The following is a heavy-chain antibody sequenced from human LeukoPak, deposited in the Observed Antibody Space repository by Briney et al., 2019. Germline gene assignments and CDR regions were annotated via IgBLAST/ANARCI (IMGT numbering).Heavy chain of an antibody. Sequence: GGSLRLSCAASGSTFSSYAMSWVRQAPGKGLEWVSAISGSGGSTYYADSVKGRFTISRDNSKNTLYLQMNSLRAEDTAVYYCAKEPPSCSSTSCYSGVDYWGQGTLVTVSS. CDR1: GSTFSSYA. V-gene: IGHV3-23*01. CDR3: AKEPPSCSSTSCYSGVDY. D-gene: IGHD2-2*01. CDR2: ISGSGGST. J-gene: IGHJ4*02.